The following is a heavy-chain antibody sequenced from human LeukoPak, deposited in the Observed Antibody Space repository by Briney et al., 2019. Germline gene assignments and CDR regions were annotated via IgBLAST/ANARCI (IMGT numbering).Heavy chain of an antibody. D-gene: IGHD3-3*01. V-gene: IGHV3-30*02. J-gene: IGHJ4*02. CDR3: AKDFNYDFWSGPYFDY. CDR2: IRYDGSNK. Sequence: GGSLRLSCAASGFTFSSYGMHWVRQAPGKGLEWVAFIRYDGSNKYYADSVKGRFTISRDNSKNTLYLQMNSLRAEDTAVYYCAKDFNYDFWSGPYFDYWGQGTLVTVSS. CDR1: GFTFSSYG.